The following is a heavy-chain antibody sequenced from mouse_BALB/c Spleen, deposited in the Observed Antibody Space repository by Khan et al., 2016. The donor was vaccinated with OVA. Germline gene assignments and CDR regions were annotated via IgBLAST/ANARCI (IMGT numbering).Heavy chain of an antibody. CDR2: INYSGNT. V-gene: IGHV3-2*02. CDR3: ARKDYYDYDPFPY. D-gene: IGHD2-4*01. CDR1: GYSITSEYA. J-gene: IGHJ3*01. Sequence: EVQLQESGPGLVKPSQSLSLTCTVTGYSITSEYAWNWIRQFPGNKLEWMGYINYSGNTRYNPSLKSRISITRDTSKSQFFLQLNSVTTEDTATYYCARKDYYDYDPFPYWGQGTLVTVSA.